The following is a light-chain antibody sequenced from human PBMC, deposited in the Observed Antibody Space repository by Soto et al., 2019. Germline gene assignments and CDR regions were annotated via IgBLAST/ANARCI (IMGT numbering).Light chain of an antibody. CDR1: SSDIGGYNF. Sequence: LTQPASVSGSPGQSITISCTGTSSDIGGYNFVSWYQQHPGKAPKLLIYDVSDRPSGVSNRFSGSKSGNTASLTLSGLQAEDEADYYCSSYTSSSTYVFGTGTKVTVL. V-gene: IGLV2-14*01. CDR3: SSYTSSSTYV. CDR2: DVS. J-gene: IGLJ1*01.